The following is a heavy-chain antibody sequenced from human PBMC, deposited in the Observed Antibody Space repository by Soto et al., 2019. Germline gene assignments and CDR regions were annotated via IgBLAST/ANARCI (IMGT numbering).Heavy chain of an antibody. CDR3: ARLPTNDAFDI. CDR1: GVTFSSYA. Sequence: VSMRVSCAAGGVTFSSYAMSCVRKAPGRGLEWVSTISEAGSKKYYVDSVKGRFTISRDNAKNSLYLQMNSLRAEDTAVYYCARLPTNDAFDIWGQGTMVTV. J-gene: IGHJ3*02. CDR2: ISEAGSKK. V-gene: IGHV3-7*01. D-gene: IGHD2-8*01.